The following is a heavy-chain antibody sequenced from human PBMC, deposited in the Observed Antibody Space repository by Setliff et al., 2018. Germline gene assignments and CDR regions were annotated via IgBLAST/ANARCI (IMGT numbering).Heavy chain of an antibody. CDR2: VYYSGYT. V-gene: IGHV4-39*07. Sequence: LSETLSLTCNVSGGSVSSTSHYWGWIRQPPGKGMEWIGSVYYSGYTYYNPSLQSRVTISVDMSKNQSSMKLTSVTAADTAVYYCARVDFTMIQGVLGLWGQGTLVTVSS. D-gene: IGHD3-10*01. J-gene: IGHJ1*01. CDR3: ARVDFTMIQGVLGL. CDR1: GGSVSSTSHY.